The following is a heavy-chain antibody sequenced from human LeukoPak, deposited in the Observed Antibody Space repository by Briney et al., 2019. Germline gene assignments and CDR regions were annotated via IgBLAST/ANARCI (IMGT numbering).Heavy chain of an antibody. CDR1: AYSISSGYY. D-gene: IGHD3-10*01. Sequence: KPSETLSLTCTVSAYSISSGYYWGWIRQPPGKGLEWIGSIYHSGSTYYNPSLKSRVTISVDTSKNQLSLKLSSVTAADTAVYYCARDLTAYGSGSYDYWGQGTLVTVSS. V-gene: IGHV4-38-2*02. J-gene: IGHJ4*02. CDR3: ARDLTAYGSGSYDY. CDR2: IYHSGST.